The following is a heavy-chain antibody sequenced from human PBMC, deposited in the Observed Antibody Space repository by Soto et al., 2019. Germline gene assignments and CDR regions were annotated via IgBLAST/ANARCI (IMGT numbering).Heavy chain of an antibody. CDR2: ISGYNGNT. CDR1: GYTFISHG. D-gene: IGHD2-2*01. V-gene: IGHV1-18*01. Sequence: ASVKVSCKASGYTFISHGISWVRQAPGQGLEWMGWISGYNGNTHYEQKFHGRVTMTTDTSTSTAYMELRSLTSDDTAVYYCARVIVQLPGAHFYYGMDVWGQGTAVTVSS. CDR3: ARVIVQLPGAHFYYGMDV. J-gene: IGHJ6*02.